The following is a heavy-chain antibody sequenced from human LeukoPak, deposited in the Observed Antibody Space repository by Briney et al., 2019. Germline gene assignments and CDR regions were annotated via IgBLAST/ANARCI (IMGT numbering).Heavy chain of an antibody. V-gene: IGHV1-69*06. CDR3: AREENDSSSNY. D-gene: IGHD6-13*01. CDR1: GGTFSIYA. Sequence: SVKVSCKASGGTFSIYAISWVRQAPGQGLEWMGRIIPIFGTANYAQKFQGRVTITADKSTSTAYMELSSLRSEDTAVYYCAREENDSSSNYWGQGTLVTVSS. CDR2: IIPIFGTA. J-gene: IGHJ4*02.